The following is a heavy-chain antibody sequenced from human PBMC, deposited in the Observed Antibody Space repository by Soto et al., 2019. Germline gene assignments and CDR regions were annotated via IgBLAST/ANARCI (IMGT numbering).Heavy chain of an antibody. CDR1: GGSISSGVYY. J-gene: IGHJ6*02. CDR2: NYYSGIT. Sequence: QVQLQESGPGLVKPSQTLSLTCPVSGGSISSGVYYWTRIRQHPGTGLEWIGYNYYSGITYYNPSLKSRVTISRDTSKNQFSLKLSSVTAADKAVYYCARGSSIAGLYYGMDVWGQGTTVTVSS. CDR3: ARGSSIAGLYYGMDV. D-gene: IGHD6-6*01. V-gene: IGHV4-31*03.